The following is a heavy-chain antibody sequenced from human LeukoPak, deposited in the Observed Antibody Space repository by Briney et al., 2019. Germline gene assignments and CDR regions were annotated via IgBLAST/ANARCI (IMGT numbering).Heavy chain of an antibody. J-gene: IGHJ4*02. D-gene: IGHD2-2*01. Sequence: SETLSLTCTVSGGSVSSGSYYWSWIRQPPGKGLEWIGYIYYSGSTNYNPSLKSRVTISVGTSKNQFSLKLSSVTAADTAVYYCARVEDCSSTSCYTFDYWGQGTLVTVSS. CDR2: IYYSGST. CDR3: ARVEDCSSTSCYTFDY. CDR1: GGSVSSGSYY. V-gene: IGHV4-61*01.